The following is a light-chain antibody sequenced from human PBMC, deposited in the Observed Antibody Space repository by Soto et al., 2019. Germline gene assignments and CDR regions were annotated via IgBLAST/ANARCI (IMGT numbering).Light chain of an antibody. J-gene: IGLJ3*02. CDR1: SSDVGGYKF. CDR3: GAWDDSLSGWV. Sequence: QSALTQPASVSASPGQSITISCTGTSSDVGGYKFVSWYQHHPGKAPKLMIYEVNNRPSGVSNRFSGSKSATSASLAISGLRSDDEADYYCGAWDDSLSGWVFGGGTKLTVL. V-gene: IGLV2-14*01. CDR2: EVN.